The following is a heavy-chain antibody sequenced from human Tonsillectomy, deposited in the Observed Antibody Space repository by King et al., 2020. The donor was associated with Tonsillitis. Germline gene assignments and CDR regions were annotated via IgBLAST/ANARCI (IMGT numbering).Heavy chain of an antibody. Sequence: EVQLVESGGGLVQPGGSLRLSCAASGFTVSSNYMSWVRQAPGKGLEWVSVIYSGGSTYYADSVKGRFTISRHNSKNTLFLQMNSLRAEDTAVYYCARMGPGGWLQSPGSTFDYWGQGTLVTVSS. J-gene: IGHJ4*02. D-gene: IGHD5-24*01. CDR2: IYSGGST. CDR3: ARMGPGGWLQSPGSTFDY. V-gene: IGHV3-53*04. CDR1: GFTVSSNY.